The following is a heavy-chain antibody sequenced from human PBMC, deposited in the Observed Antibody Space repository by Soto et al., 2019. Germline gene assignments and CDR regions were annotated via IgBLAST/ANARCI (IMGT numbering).Heavy chain of an antibody. V-gene: IGHV1-18*01. CDR2: VNAYNGNT. CDR1: GYSFTSFG. Sequence: ASVKVSCKASGYSFTSFGVNWVRQAPGQGLEWMGWVNAYNGNTNYAQKLQGRVTMTTDTSTSTAYMELRSLRSDDTAVYYCARLWSGYSWFDPWGQGTLVTVSS. D-gene: IGHD3-3*01. CDR3: ARLWSGYSWFDP. J-gene: IGHJ5*02.